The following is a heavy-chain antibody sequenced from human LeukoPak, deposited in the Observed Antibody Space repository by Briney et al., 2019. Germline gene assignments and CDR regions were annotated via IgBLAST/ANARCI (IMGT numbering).Heavy chain of an antibody. J-gene: IGHJ4*02. CDR2: IGADGVT. Sequence: GGSLRLSCAASGFMLSGSAMIWVRQAPGKALEWVSAIGADGVTYYIDSVRGRFTISRDNSKNTLYLQMNSLRDEDTAVYYCAKSLVGTTTRVGWGQGTLVTVSS. D-gene: IGHD1-26*01. CDR1: GFMLSGSA. V-gene: IGHV3-23*01. CDR3: AKSLVGTTTRVG.